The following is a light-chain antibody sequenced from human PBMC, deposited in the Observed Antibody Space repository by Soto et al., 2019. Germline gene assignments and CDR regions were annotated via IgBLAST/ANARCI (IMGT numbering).Light chain of an antibody. J-gene: IGLJ2*01. Sequence: QSVLTQPASVSGSPGQSITISCTGTSSDVGSYNYVSWYQQHPGKAPKLMIYEVRNRPSGVSDRFSGSKSCKTASLTIFGLQAEDEADYYCSSYTTSTTQVFGGGTKLTVL. CDR3: SSYTTSTTQV. CDR2: EVR. V-gene: IGLV2-14*01. CDR1: SSDVGSYNY.